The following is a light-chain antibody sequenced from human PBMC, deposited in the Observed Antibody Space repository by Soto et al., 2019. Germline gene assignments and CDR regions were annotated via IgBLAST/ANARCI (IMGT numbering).Light chain of an antibody. Sequence: QSALTQPASVSGSPGQSITISCTGTSRDVGSYNLVSWYQQHPGKAPKLMIYEGSKRPSGVSNRFSGSKSGNTASLTISGLQAEDEADYYCCSYAGSSTFVYVFGTGTKVTV. V-gene: IGLV2-23*03. CDR1: SRDVGSYNL. J-gene: IGLJ1*01. CDR2: EGS. CDR3: CSYAGSSTFVYV.